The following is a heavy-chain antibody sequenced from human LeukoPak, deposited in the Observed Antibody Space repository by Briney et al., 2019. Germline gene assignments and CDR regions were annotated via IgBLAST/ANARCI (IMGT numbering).Heavy chain of an antibody. V-gene: IGHV4-59*12. CDR1: GGSISSYY. D-gene: IGHD6-6*01. CDR2: IYYSGST. J-gene: IGHJ5*02. Sequence: SETLSLTCTVSGGSISSYYWSWIRQPPGKGLEWIGYIYYSGSTNYNPSLKSRVTISVDTSKNQFSLKLSSVTAADTAVYYCARGRVVYSSSARWFDPWGQGTLVTVSS. CDR3: ARGRVVYSSSARWFDP.